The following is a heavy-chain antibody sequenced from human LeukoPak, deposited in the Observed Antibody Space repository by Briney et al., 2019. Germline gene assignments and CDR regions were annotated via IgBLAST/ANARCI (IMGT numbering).Heavy chain of an antibody. V-gene: IGHV3-30*04. Sequence: GRSLRLSCAASGFTFSSYAMHWVRQAPGKGLEWVAVISYDGSNKYYADSVKGRFTISRDNSKNTLYLQMNSLRAEDTAVYYCARLGSYRFDPWGQGTLVTVSS. CDR2: ISYDGSNK. CDR1: GFTFSSYA. J-gene: IGHJ5*02. CDR3: ARLGSYRFDP. D-gene: IGHD1-26*01.